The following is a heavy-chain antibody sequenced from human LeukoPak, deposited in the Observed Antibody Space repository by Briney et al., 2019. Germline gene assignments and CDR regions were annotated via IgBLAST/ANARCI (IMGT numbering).Heavy chain of an antibody. CDR2: IRSKANSYAT. CDR3: TRLGDGYKIDY. Sequence: GGSLKLSCAASGFTFSGSAMHWVRQASGKGLEWVGRIRSKANSYATAYAASVKGRFTISRDDSKNTAYLQINSLKTEDTAVYYCTRLGDGYKIDYWGQGTLVTVSS. V-gene: IGHV3-73*01. CDR1: GFTFSGSA. D-gene: IGHD5-24*01. J-gene: IGHJ4*02.